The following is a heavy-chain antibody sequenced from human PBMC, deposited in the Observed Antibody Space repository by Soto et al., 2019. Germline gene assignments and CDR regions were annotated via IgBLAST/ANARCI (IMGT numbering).Heavy chain of an antibody. CDR1: GFTFSDYY. V-gene: IGHV3-72*01. Sequence: EVQLVESGGGLVQPEGSLRLSCAASGFTFSDYYMDWVRQAPGKGLEWVGRVRNKVNSYTTEYAASVKGRFTVSRDDSRDSLDLQMNSLKTGDTAMYYCSRAGILTTPYYTDYWGLGTLVTVSS. CDR3: SRAGILTTPYYTDY. D-gene: IGHD2-21*01. J-gene: IGHJ4*02. CDR2: VRNKVNSYTT.